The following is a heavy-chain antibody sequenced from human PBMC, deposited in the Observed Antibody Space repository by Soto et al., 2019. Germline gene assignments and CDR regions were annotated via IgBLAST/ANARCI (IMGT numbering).Heavy chain of an antibody. D-gene: IGHD7-27*01. CDR2: ISSSSSVI. CDR1: GFILSDCA. J-gene: IGHJ6*03. V-gene: IGHV3-48*01. CDR3: ARVLSWGSNWYYYMDV. Sequence: EVQLVESGGGLVQPGGSLRLSCATSGFILSDCAMNWVRQAPGKGLEWVSYISSSSSVIDYADSVKGRFTVSRENARNSLYLQMNSLRAEDTAVYYCARVLSWGSNWYYYMDVWGKGTTVTVSS.